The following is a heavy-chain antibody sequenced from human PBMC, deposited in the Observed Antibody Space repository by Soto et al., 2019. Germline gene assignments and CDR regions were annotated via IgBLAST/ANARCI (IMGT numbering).Heavy chain of an antibody. D-gene: IGHD1-20*01. J-gene: IGHJ6*04. Sequence: SETLCLTWTVSGGSIGGYYWSWIRQPPGKGLEWIGYIYYSGITNYNPSLKSRVTISVDTSKNQFSLKLSSVTAADTAVYYCARYKSNYYSGMAVWGKGTTVPVSS. CDR2: IYYSGIT. CDR1: GGSIGGYY. CDR3: ARYKSNYYSGMAV. V-gene: IGHV4-59*01.